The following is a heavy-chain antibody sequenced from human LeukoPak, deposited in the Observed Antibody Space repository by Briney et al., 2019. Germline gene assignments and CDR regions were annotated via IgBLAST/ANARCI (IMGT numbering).Heavy chain of an antibody. Sequence: ASVKVSCKASGYTFTSYYMHWVRQAPGKGLEWMGGFDPEDGETIYAQKFQGRVTMTEDTSTDTAYMELSSLRSEDTAVYYCARAFGDWFDPWGQGTLVTVSS. J-gene: IGHJ5*02. V-gene: IGHV1-24*01. D-gene: IGHD3-10*01. CDR2: FDPEDGET. CDR3: ARAFGDWFDP. CDR1: GYTFTSYY.